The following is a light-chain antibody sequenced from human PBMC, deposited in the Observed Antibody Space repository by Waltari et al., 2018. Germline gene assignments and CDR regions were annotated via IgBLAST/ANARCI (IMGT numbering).Light chain of an antibody. CDR3: FSFSAISVVV. CDR1: SSDIGGYNY. Sequence: QSALTQPASVSGSPGQSISVSCTGTSSDIGGYNYVPCYQHYPGKAPKLMIYDVIKRPSGVSHRFSGSKSGNTASLTISGLQAEDEADYYCFSFSAISVVVFGGGTKLTVL. CDR2: DVI. J-gene: IGLJ2*01. V-gene: IGLV2-14*03.